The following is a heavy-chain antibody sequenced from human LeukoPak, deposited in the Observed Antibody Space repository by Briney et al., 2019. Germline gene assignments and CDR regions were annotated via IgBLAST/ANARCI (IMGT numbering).Heavy chain of an antibody. CDR1: GFKFSNYA. CDR3: AKDRNPYSGSYGYYFDY. CDR2: IRYDGSNE. Sequence: GGSLRLSCSASGFKFSNYAMHWVRQAPGKGLEGVAFIRYDGSNEYYADSVKGRFTISRDNSKNTLFLQMNSLRAEDTAVYYCAKDRNPYSGSYGYYFDYWGQGTLVTVSS. V-gene: IGHV3-30*02. J-gene: IGHJ4*02. D-gene: IGHD1-26*01.